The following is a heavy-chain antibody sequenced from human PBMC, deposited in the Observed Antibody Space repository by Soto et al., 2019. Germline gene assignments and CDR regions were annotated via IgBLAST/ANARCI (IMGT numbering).Heavy chain of an antibody. CDR3: AKADVVEVPAAMPFDY. Sequence: GGSLRLSCAASGFTFSSFGMHWVRQAPGKGLEWVAVISYDGSDKYHADSVKGRFTISRDNSKNTLYLQMNSLRAGDTAVYYCAKADVVEVPAAMPFDYRGQGTLVTVSS. CDR1: GFTFSSFG. J-gene: IGHJ4*02. D-gene: IGHD2-2*01. V-gene: IGHV3-30*18. CDR2: ISYDGSDK.